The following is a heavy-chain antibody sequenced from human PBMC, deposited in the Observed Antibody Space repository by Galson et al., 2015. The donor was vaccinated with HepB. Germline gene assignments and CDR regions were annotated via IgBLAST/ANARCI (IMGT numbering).Heavy chain of an antibody. D-gene: IGHD6-13*01. CDR1: GYTFTSYA. Sequence: SVKVSCKASGYTFTSYAMNWVRQAPGQGLEWMGWINTNTGNPTYAQGFTGRFVFSLDTSVSTAYLQISSLKAEDTAVYYCARDMGSSSWYWSPRFGYYYGMDVWGQGTTVTVSS. V-gene: IGHV7-4-1*02. CDR2: INTNTGNP. J-gene: IGHJ6*02. CDR3: ARDMGSSSWYWSPRFGYYYGMDV.